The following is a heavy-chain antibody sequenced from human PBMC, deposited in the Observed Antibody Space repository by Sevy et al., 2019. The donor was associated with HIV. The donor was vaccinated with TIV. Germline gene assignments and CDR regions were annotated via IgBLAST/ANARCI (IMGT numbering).Heavy chain of an antibody. J-gene: IGHJ4*02. CDR2: IYSDGSTT. V-gene: IGHV3-74*01. CDR3: TRVYRGMSHFDY. CDR1: GFTFKSYW. Sequence: GGSLRLSCAASGFTFKSYWLHWVRQAPGKGLIWVSRIYSDGSTTTYADSVKGRFTISRDNAKNTLYMQMNSLRAEDTAVYYCTRVYRGMSHFDYWGQGTLVTVSS. D-gene: IGHD3-10*01.